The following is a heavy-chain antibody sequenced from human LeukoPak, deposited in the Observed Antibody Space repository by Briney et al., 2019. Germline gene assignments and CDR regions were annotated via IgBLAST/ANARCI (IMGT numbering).Heavy chain of an antibody. D-gene: IGHD5-12*01. J-gene: IGHJ5*02. V-gene: IGHV4-34*01. CDR2: INHSGST. Sequence: SETLSLTCAVYGGSFSGYYWSWIRQPPGKGLEWIGEINHSGSTYYNPSLKSRVTISVDRSKNQFSLKLSSVTAADTAVYYCARVGKYGGYEFDPWGQGTRVTVSS. CDR3: ARVGKYGGYEFDP. CDR1: GGSFSGYY.